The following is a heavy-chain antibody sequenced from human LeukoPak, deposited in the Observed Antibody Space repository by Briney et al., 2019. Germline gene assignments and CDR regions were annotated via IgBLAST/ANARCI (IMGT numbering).Heavy chain of an antibody. CDR3: ARGTYYDSAWSY. CDR2: IYYTGTT. J-gene: IGHJ4*02. Sequence: SQTLSLTCSVSGGSISSGGYYWSWIRQRPGQGLEWIGHIYYTGTTYYNTSLKSRLNISVDTSKNQFSLNLSSVTAADTAVYYCARGTYYDSAWSYWGQGTLVTVSS. V-gene: IGHV4-31*03. D-gene: IGHD3-3*01. CDR1: GGSISSGGYY.